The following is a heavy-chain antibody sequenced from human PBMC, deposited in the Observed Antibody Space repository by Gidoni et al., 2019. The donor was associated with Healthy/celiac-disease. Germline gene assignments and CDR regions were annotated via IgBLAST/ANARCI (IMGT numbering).Heavy chain of an antibody. CDR3: ASYPETYCSSTSCYYY. CDR1: GFTFSSYS. CDR2: ISSSSSYI. V-gene: IGHV3-21*01. Sequence: EVQLVESGGGLVKPGGSLRLSCAASGFTFSSYSMNWVRQAPGKGLEWVSSISSSSSYIYYADSVKGRFTISRDNAKNSLYLQMNSLRAEDTAVYYCASYPETYCSSTSCYYYWGQGTLVTVSS. D-gene: IGHD2-2*01. J-gene: IGHJ4*02.